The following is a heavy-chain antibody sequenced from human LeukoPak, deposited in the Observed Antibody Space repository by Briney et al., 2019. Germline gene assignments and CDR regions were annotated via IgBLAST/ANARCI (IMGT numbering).Heavy chain of an antibody. J-gene: IGHJ4*02. Sequence: GGSLRLSCAASGFTFSSYAMSWVRQAPGKGLEWVSAISGSGGSTYYADSVKGRFTISRDNSKNTLYLQMNSPRAEDTAVYYCAKSRRDGYKYYFDYWGQGTLVTVSS. D-gene: IGHD5-24*01. CDR3: AKSRRDGYKYYFDY. CDR2: ISGSGGST. V-gene: IGHV3-23*01. CDR1: GFTFSSYA.